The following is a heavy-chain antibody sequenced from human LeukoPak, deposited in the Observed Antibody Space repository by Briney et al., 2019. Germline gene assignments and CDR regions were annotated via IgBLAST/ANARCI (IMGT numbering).Heavy chain of an antibody. CDR1: GGSISSLNYY. Sequence: PSETLSLTCTVSGGSISSLNYYWSWIRQPPGKGLEWIGYIYYSGSTNYNPSLKSRVTISVDTSKNQFSLKLSSVTAADTAVYYCARLLASGSSWYIDYWGQGTLVTVSS. D-gene: IGHD6-13*01. CDR2: IYYSGST. CDR3: ARLLASGSSWYIDY. J-gene: IGHJ4*02. V-gene: IGHV4-61*01.